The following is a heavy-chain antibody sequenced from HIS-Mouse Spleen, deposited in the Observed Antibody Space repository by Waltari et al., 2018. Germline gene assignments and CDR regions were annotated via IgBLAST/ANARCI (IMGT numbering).Heavy chain of an antibody. CDR2: IYYSGST. CDR1: GGSISSSSYY. V-gene: IGHV4-39*07. CDR3: ARSSGSGATHY. J-gene: IGHJ4*02. D-gene: IGHD1-26*01. Sequence: QLQLQESGPGLVKPSETLSLTCTVSGGSISSSSYYWGWIRQPPGKGLEWIGSIYYSGSTYDNPTLKIRVTISVDTSKNQFSLKLSSVTAADTAVYYCARSSGSGATHYWGQGTLVTVSS.